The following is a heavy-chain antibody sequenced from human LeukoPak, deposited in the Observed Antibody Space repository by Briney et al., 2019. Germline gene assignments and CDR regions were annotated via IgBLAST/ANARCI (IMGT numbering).Heavy chain of an antibody. V-gene: IGHV3-23*01. D-gene: IGHD2-15*01. CDR2: ISSSGAGT. J-gene: IGHJ4*02. CDR3: AKAPVTFCSGAYCYPFDS. Sequence: PGGSLRLSCAASGYTFSAYGMSWVRQAPGKGLEWVSSISSSGAGTYYADSVRGRFTISRDNSKNTLYLQMNSLRAEDTAVYYCAKAPVTFCSGAYCYPFDSWGQGTLVTVSS. CDR1: GYTFSAYG.